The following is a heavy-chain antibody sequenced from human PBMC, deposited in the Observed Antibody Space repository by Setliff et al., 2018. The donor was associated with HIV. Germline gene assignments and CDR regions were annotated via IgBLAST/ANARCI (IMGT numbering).Heavy chain of an antibody. Sequence: ESLKISCKGFGYKFTDYWVGWVRQMPGEGLEWMEVIYGDGSDPRYSPSFQGQVTISVDKSINTAYLRWTSLKASDTALYYCARPQYHQSSDAFDIWGQGTMVTVSS. CDR2: IYGDGSDP. V-gene: IGHV5-51*01. CDR3: ARPQYHQSSDAFDI. CDR1: GYKFTDYW. J-gene: IGHJ3*02.